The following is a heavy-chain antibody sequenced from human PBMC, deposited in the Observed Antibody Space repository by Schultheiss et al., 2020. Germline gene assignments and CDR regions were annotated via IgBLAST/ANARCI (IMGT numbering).Heavy chain of an antibody. CDR3: ARGMDRSKTGY. V-gene: IGHV4-4*02. CDR2: INHSGST. D-gene: IGHD3-9*01. CDR1: GGSISSSNW. J-gene: IGHJ4*02. Sequence: GSLRLSCAVSGGSISSSNWWSWVRQPPGKGLEWIGEINHSGSTNYNPSLMSRVTISFDTSKNHFSLRLNSVTAADTAVYYCARGMDRSKTGYWGQGTLVTVSS.